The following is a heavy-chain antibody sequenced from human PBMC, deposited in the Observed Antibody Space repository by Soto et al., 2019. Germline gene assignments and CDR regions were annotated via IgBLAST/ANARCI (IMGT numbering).Heavy chain of an antibody. CDR1: GFTFSHYA. D-gene: IGHD3-16*01. CDR2: ISGSSGST. V-gene: IGHV3-23*01. CDR3: AKVAAGMITWDAFDI. Sequence: GGSLRLSCAASGFTFSHYAMNWVRQAPEKGLKRVSAISGSSGSTYYADSVKGRFTISRDNSKNTLYLQMNSLRAEDTAVYYCAKVAAGMITWDAFDIWGQGTMVTVSS. J-gene: IGHJ3*02.